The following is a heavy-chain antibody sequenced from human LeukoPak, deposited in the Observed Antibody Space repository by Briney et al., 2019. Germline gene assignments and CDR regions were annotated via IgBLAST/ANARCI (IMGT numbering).Heavy chain of an antibody. CDR3: AKDRPSSGWYKGYLPGDLN. Sequence: GGSLRLSCAASGFTFSSYGMHWVRQAPGKGLEWVAFIRYGGSNKYYADSVKGRFTTSRDNSKNTLYLQMNSLRAEDTAVYYCAKDRPSSGWYKGYLPGDLNWGQGTLVTVSS. J-gene: IGHJ4*02. D-gene: IGHD6-19*01. V-gene: IGHV3-30*02. CDR1: GFTFSSYG. CDR2: IRYGGSNK.